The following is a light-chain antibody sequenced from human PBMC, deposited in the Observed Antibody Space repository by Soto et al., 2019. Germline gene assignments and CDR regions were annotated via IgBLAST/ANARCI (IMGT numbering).Light chain of an antibody. CDR3: QHYNNWPFT. V-gene: IGKV3-15*01. J-gene: IGKJ2*01. Sequence: EIVMTQSPATLSVSPWERATLSCRASQSVSSNLAWYQQKPGQAPRLLIYGASGRATGIPARFSGSGSGTEFTLTISSLQSEDFAVYYCQHYNNWPFTFGQGTKVDIK. CDR2: GAS. CDR1: QSVSSN.